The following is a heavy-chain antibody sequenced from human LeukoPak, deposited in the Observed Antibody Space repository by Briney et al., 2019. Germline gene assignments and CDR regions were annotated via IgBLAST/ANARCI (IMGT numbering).Heavy chain of an antibody. CDR3: ARSDYGGNSDGY. CDR2: ISSGGSTI. V-gene: IGHV3-11*04. CDR1: GFAFNDYY. J-gene: IGHJ4*02. D-gene: IGHD4-23*01. Sequence: PGGSLRLSCAASGFAFNDYYMSWIRQAPGKGLEWISYISSGGSTIYYADSVKGRFTISRDNAKNSLYLQMNSLRAEDTAVYYCARSDYGGNSDGYWGQGTLVTVSS.